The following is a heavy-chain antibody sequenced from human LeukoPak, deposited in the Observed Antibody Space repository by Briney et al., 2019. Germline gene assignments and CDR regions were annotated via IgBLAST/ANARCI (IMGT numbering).Heavy chain of an antibody. CDR3: ARVGYDSSSWYGRGYYYYYGMDV. CDR1: GGSISSYY. J-gene: IGHJ6*02. V-gene: IGHV4-59*01. D-gene: IGHD6-13*01. CDR2: IYYSGST. Sequence: PSETLSLTCTVSGGSISSYYWSWIRQPPGKGLEWIGYIYYSGSTNYNPSLKSRVTISVDTSKNQFSLKLSSVTAADTAVYYCARVGYDSSSWYGRGYYYYYGMDVWGQGTTVTVSS.